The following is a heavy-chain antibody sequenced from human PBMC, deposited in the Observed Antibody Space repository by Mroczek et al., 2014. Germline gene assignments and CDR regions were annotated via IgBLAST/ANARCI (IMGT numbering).Heavy chain of an antibody. CDR1: GGSFSGYY. J-gene: IGHJ4*02. CDR3: AREAGEDIVVVPAAIFDY. CDR2: INHSGST. V-gene: IGHV4-34*01. Sequence: QVQLQQWGAGLLKPSETLSLTCAVYGGSFSGYYWSWIRQPPGKGLEWIGEINHSGSTNYNPSLKSRVTISVDTSKNQFSLKLSSVTAADTAVYYCAREAGEDIVVVPAAIFDYWGQGTLVTVSS. D-gene: IGHD2-2*01.